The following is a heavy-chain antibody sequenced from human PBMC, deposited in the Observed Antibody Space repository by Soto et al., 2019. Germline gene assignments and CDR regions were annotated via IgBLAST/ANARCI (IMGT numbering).Heavy chain of an antibody. CDR2: IFHSGST. D-gene: IGHD2-2*01. Sequence: PSETLSLTCAVSGGSISSSSWWSWVRQPPGKGLEWIGEIFHSGSTNYNPSLKSRVTISVDTSKNQFSLKLSSVTAADTAVYYCARLVPTYCSSTSCYEYYYYYGMDVWGQGTTVTVSS. J-gene: IGHJ6*02. CDR3: ARLVPTYCSSTSCYEYYYYYGMDV. V-gene: IGHV4-4*02. CDR1: GGSISSSSW.